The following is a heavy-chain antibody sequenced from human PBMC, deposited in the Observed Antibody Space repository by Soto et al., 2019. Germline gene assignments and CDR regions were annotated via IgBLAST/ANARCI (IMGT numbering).Heavy chain of an antibody. CDR3: AKERWIAQNYYYYYGMDV. J-gene: IGHJ6*02. V-gene: IGHV3-30*18. CDR2: ISYDGSNK. D-gene: IGHD5-12*01. Sequence: GGSLRLSCAASGFTFSSYGMHWVRQAPGKGLEWVAVISYDGSNKYYADSVKGRFTISRDNSKNTLYLQMNSLRAEDTAVYYCAKERWIAQNYYYYYGMDVWGQGTTVTVSS. CDR1: GFTFSSYG.